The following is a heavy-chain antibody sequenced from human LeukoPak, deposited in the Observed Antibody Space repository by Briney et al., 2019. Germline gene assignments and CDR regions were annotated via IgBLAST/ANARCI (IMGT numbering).Heavy chain of an antibody. CDR2: ISGSGGTT. CDR3: AKDSIVGATGLAFDI. D-gene: IGHD1-26*01. CDR1: GFIFSRYG. Sequence: GGTLRLSCAASGFIFSRYGMSWVRQAPGKGLEWVSAISGSGGTTYYAESVKGRFTISRDNSKNTLYLQMNSLRAEDMAVYYCAKDSIVGATGLAFDIWGQGTMVTVSS. J-gene: IGHJ3*02. V-gene: IGHV3-23*01.